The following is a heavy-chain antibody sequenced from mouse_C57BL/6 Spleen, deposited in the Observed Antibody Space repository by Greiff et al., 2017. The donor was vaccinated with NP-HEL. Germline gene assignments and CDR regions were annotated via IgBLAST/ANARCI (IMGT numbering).Heavy chain of an antibody. CDR1: GYTFTSYW. CDR3: ARSPFTTVVAPYYAMDY. CDR2: INPSSGYT. D-gene: IGHD1-1*01. V-gene: IGHV1-7*01. J-gene: IGHJ4*01. Sequence: QVQLQQSGAELAKPGASVKLSCKASGYTFTSYWMHWVKQRPGQGLEWIGYINPSSGYTKYNQKFKDKATLTADKSSSTAYMQLSSLTYEDSAVYYCARSPFTTVVAPYYAMDYWGQGTSVTVSS.